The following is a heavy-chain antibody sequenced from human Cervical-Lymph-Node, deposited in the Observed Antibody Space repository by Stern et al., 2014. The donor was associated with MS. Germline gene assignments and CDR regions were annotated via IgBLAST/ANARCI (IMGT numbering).Heavy chain of an antibody. D-gene: IGHD3-10*02. CDR1: GDTVSGHT. V-gene: IGHV1-69*06. CDR3: AREVTMVGFDP. J-gene: IGHJ5*02. CDR2: INPLHGTP. Sequence: VQLAESGAEVKNPGSSVKVSCKASGDTVSGHTISWVRQAPGQGLEWMGGINPLHGTPNYALKFQGSVTITPDKSLSTSSWDTNSLRSDDSAVYYCAREVTMVGFDPWGQGTLVTVSS.